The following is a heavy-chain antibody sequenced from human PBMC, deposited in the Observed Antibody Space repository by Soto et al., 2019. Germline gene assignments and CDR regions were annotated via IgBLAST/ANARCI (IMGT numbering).Heavy chain of an antibody. CDR3: ARELLY. Sequence: QVQLVDSGGGVVQPGRSLRLSCAASGFTFSSYAMHWVRQPPGKGLEWVAFISYDGSNTNYADSVKGRFTISRDNSKNTWYLQMNSLGPEDTAVYYCARELLYWGQGTLVTVSS. J-gene: IGHJ4*02. CDR1: GFTFSSYA. CDR2: ISYDGSNT. V-gene: IGHV3-30-3*01.